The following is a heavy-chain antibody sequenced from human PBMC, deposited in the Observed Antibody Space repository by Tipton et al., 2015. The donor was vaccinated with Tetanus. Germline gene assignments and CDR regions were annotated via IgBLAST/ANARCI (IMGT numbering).Heavy chain of an antibody. CDR2: VDYTGHT. CDR1: GGSISGSRNF. D-gene: IGHD2-21*01. J-gene: IGHJ4*02. Sequence: GLVKPSETLSLTCTVSGGSISGSRNFWGWIRQTPARGLEWIGSVDYTGHTYHNPSLKSRVTLSVDVSKNQFSLRVSSVTAADTALYFCARDSHVGAPVVNCFARWGLGTLVTVSS. V-gene: IGHV4-39*02. CDR3: ARDSHVGAPVVNCFAR.